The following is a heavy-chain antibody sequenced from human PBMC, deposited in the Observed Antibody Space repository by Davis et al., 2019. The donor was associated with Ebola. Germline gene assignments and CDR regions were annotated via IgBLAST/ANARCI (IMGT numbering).Heavy chain of an antibody. J-gene: IGHJ6*02. Sequence: GGSLRLSCAASGFTFSSYGMHWVRQAPGKGLEWVAVISYDGSNKYYADSVKGRFTISRDNSKNTLYLQMNSLRAEDTAVYYCARADSWGSGWYGGNYYYYYYGMDVWGQGTTVTVSS. CDR2: ISYDGSNK. V-gene: IGHV3-30*03. D-gene: IGHD6-19*01. CDR3: ARADSWGSGWYGGNYYYYYYGMDV. CDR1: GFTFSSYG.